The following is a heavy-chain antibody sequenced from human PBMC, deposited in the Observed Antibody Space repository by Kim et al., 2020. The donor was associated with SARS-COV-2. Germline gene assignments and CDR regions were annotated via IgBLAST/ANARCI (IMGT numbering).Heavy chain of an antibody. Sequence: SETLSLTCTVSGGSISSYYLSWIRQPPGKGLEWIGDIYYSGSTNYYPSLKSRVTISVDTSKNQFSLKLSSVTAADTAVYYCGRTYYDYVWGSYRYTERNAFDIWGQGTMVTVSS. CDR1: GGSISSYY. V-gene: IGHV4-59*01. J-gene: IGHJ3*02. CDR3: GRTYYDYVWGSYRYTERNAFDI. D-gene: IGHD3-16*02. CDR2: IYYSGST.